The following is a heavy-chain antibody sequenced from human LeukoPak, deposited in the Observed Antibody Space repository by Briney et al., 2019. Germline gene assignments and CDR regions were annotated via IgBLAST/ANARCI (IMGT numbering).Heavy chain of an antibody. Sequence: GGSLRLSCAASGFAFSSYWMSWVRQAPGKGLEWVANIKQDGSEKYYVDSVKGRFSISRDNAQQSLYLQMDTLTAEDTAVYYCVTSWVRQQRDFWGQGILVTVSP. V-gene: IGHV3-7*01. CDR3: VTSWVRQQRDF. CDR2: IKQDGSEK. J-gene: IGHJ4*02. D-gene: IGHD3-10*01. CDR1: GFAFSSYW.